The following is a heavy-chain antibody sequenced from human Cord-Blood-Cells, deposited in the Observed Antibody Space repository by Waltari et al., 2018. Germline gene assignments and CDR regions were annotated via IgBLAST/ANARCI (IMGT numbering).Heavy chain of an antibody. V-gene: IGHV4-39*01. CDR3: ARLTLGLYDFWSGSHHYFDY. CDR2: IYYSGST. CDR1: GGSISSSSYS. Sequence: QLQLQESGPGLVKPSETLSLTCTVSGGSISSSSYSWGWIRQPPGTGLEWIGSIYYSGSTYYNPSLKSRVTISVDTSKNQFSLKLSSVTAADTAVYYCARLTLGLYDFWSGSHHYFDYWGQGTLVTVSS. J-gene: IGHJ4*02. D-gene: IGHD3-3*01.